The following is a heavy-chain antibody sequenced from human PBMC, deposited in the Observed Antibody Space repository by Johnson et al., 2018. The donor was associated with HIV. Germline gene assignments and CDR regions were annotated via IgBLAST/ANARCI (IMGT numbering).Heavy chain of an antibody. V-gene: IGHV3-15*01. CDR1: GFTFSNAW. CDR2: IKSKTDGGTT. D-gene: IGHD5-12*01. CDR3: TTHSGYESDAFDI. J-gene: IGHJ3*02. Sequence: VQLVESGGGLVKPGGSLRLSCAASGFTFSNAWMSWVRQAPGKGLEWVGRIKSKTDGGTTDYAAPVQGRFTISRDDSKNTLYLQMNSLKTEDTAVYYCTTHSGYESDAFDIWGQGTMVTVSS.